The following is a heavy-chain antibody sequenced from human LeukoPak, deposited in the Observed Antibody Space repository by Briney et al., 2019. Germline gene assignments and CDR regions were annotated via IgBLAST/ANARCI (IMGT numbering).Heavy chain of an antibody. V-gene: IGHV3-7*01. CDR1: GFTFRSYW. CDR2: IKQDGSEK. Sequence: PGGSLRLSCAASGFTFRSYWMSWVRQAPGKGLEWVANIKQDGSEKYYVDSVKGRFTISRDNAKNSPYLQMNSLRAEDTASYYCAGPSTWAFDMWGQGTMVTVSS. J-gene: IGHJ3*02. D-gene: IGHD5/OR15-5a*01. CDR3: AGPSTWAFDM.